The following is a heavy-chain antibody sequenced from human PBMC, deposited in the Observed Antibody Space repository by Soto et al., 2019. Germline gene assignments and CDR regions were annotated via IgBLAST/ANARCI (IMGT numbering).Heavy chain of an antibody. CDR2: ISSNGANV. D-gene: IGHD3-16*01. J-gene: IGHJ4*02. V-gene: IGHV3-23*01. CDR3: AGGKAIMSVRARDY. CDR1: GFTFSSYD. Sequence: EVQVLESGGGLVQPGGSLRLSCAASGFTFSSYDMTWVRQAPGKGLEWVSTISSNGANVYYADSVKGRFTISRDNSKKVVYLQLNSLAVDDSAIYYCAGGKAIMSVRARDYWGQGTLVTVSS.